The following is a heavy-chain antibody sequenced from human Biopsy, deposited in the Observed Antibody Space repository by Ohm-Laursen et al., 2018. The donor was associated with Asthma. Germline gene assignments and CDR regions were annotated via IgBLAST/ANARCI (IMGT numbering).Heavy chain of an antibody. Sequence: GTLSLTCTVSGASISSGSYYWGWIRRPPGKGLEFIGTIYYSGSTYYNPSLKSRVTLSVDASKNQFSLKLTSVTAADTAVYYCVSPPGYWGQGTRVTVSS. CDR1: GASISSGSYY. CDR3: VSPPGY. CDR2: IYYSGST. J-gene: IGHJ4*02. V-gene: IGHV4-39*01.